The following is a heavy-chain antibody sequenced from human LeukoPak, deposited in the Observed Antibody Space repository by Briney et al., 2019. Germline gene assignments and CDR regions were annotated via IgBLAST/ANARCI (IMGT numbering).Heavy chain of an antibody. CDR2: ISGSGGTT. V-gene: IGHV3-23*01. J-gene: IGHJ4*02. Sequence: PGGSLRLSCAASGFTFSSYSMTWVRQAPGKGLEWVSVISGSGGTTYYADSVKGRFTISREHSKNTLYLQMNSLRAEDTAVYYCANRGYVTYYFDCWGQGTLVTVSS. CDR3: ANRGYVTYYFDC. D-gene: IGHD5-18*01. CDR1: GFTFSSYS.